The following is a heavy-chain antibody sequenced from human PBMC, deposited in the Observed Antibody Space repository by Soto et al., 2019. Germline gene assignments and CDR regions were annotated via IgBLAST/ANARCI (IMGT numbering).Heavy chain of an antibody. CDR3: ASNIAAAGSSEFGAFDI. CDR2: IWYDGSNK. D-gene: IGHD6-13*01. V-gene: IGHV3-33*01. J-gene: IGHJ3*02. Sequence: GVLRLSCAASGFTFSSYGMHWVRQAPGKGLEWVAVIWYDGSNKYYADSVKGRFTISRDNSKNTLYLQMNSLRAEDTAVYYCASNIAAAGSSEFGAFDIWGQGTMVTVSS. CDR1: GFTFSSYG.